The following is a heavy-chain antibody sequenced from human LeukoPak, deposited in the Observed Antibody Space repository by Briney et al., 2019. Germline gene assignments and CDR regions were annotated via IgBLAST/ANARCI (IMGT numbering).Heavy chain of an antibody. CDR3: ARLRRDDYGDYGGGD. D-gene: IGHD4-17*01. J-gene: IGHJ4*02. V-gene: IGHV3-21*01. CDR2: ISSSSSHI. CDR1: GFTFSSYS. Sequence: GGSLRLSCAASGFTFSSYSMNWVRQAPGKGLEWVSSISSSSSHIYYADSVKGRFTISRDNAKNSLYLQMNSLRAEDTAVYYCARLRRDDYGDYGGGDWGQGTLVTVSS.